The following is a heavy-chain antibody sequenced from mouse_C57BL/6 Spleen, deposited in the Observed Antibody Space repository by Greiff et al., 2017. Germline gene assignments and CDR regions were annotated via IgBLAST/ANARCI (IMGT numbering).Heavy chain of an antibody. V-gene: IGHV1-81*01. J-gene: IGHJ2*01. D-gene: IGHD1-1*01. CDR3: ARNYGSSFDY. CDR1: GYTFTSYG. Sequence: VKLVESGAELARPGASVKLSCKASGYTFTSYGISWVKQRTGQGLEWIGEIYPRSGNTYYNEKFKGKATLTADKSSSTAYMELRSLTAEDSAVYFCARNYGSSFDYWGQGNTLTGSS. CDR2: IYPRSGNT.